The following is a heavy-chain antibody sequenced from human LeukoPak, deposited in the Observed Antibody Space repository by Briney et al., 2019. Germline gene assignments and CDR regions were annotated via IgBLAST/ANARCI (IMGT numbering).Heavy chain of an antibody. D-gene: IGHD3-16*01. CDR1: GFSFSNYG. Sequence: GRSLRLSCAASGFSFSNYGMHWVRQAPGKGLERVAVIWYDGSNKYYADSVKGRFTISRDNSKNTLYVQMSSLRAEDTAVYYCARSNNGGWGYCDYWGQGSLVTVSS. V-gene: IGHV3-33*01. CDR3: ARSNNGGWGYCDY. CDR2: IWYDGSNK. J-gene: IGHJ4*02.